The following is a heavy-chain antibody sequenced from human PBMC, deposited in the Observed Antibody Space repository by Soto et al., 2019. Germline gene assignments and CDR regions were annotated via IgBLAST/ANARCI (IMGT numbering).Heavy chain of an antibody. CDR2: IKTKALGGTT. D-gene: IGHD1-26*01. Sequence: PGGSLRLSCAASGFAFNNAWINWVRQAPGKGLEWVGRIKTKALGGTTDFAAPVRGRFAITRDDSRSMVYMQMNTLNTEDTAVYYCTTDSYSPIVEVRFDYWGHGTLVTVPS. J-gene: IGHJ4*01. V-gene: IGHV3-15*07. CDR3: TTDSYSPIVEVRFDY. CDR1: GFAFNNAW.